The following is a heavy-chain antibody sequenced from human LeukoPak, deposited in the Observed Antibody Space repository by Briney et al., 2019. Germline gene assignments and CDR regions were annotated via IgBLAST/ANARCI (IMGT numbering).Heavy chain of an antibody. V-gene: IGHV3-48*03. J-gene: IGHJ5*02. CDR1: GFSFSRYE. D-gene: IGHD2-2*02. CDR3: VRAQRPQYTNVWDNWFDP. CDR2: ISSSGNKI. Sequence: PGGSLRLSCAASGFSFSRYEMNWVRQAPGKGLQWVSYISSSGNKIYYADSVKGRFTISRDNAKNSLYLHMNSLRVEDTAVYYCVRAQRPQYTNVWDNWFDPWGQGTLVTVSS.